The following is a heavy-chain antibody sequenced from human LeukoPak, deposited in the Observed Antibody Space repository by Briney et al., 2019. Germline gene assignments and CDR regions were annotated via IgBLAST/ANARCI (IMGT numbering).Heavy chain of an antibody. J-gene: IGHJ4*02. CDR1: GDSISTYY. D-gene: IGHD5-12*01. CDR3: ARGVAGYGPYDY. V-gene: IGHV4-59*01. Sequence: SETLSLTCTVSGDSISTYYWSWIRQPPGKGLEWIGYMYYSGSTNYNPSLKSRVTISLDTPKNQFSLRLNSVTAADTAVYYCARGVAGYGPYDYWGQGTLATVSS. CDR2: MYYSGST.